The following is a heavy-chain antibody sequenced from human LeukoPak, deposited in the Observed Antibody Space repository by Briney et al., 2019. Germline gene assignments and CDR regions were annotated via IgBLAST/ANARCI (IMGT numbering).Heavy chain of an antibody. CDR2: IFAGVSDT. CDR1: GYSFTSYR. J-gene: IGHJ4*02. Sequence: NPGESLNISCKASGYSFTSYRIAWVRQLPGKGLEWTGIIFAGVSDTTYSPSFQSQVNISNDKSIRTAYLQWGSLTASDAAMYYCARSNYFDYWGQGTLVTVSS. D-gene: IGHD6-6*01. CDR3: ARSNYFDY. V-gene: IGHV5-51*01.